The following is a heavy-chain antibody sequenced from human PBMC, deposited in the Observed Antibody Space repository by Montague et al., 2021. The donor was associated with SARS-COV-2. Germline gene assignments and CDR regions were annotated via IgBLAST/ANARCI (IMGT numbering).Heavy chain of an antibody. D-gene: IGHD6-6*01. CDR3: AHRMPAVAAFDY. CDR1: GFSLSTRTVG. CDR2: IDWDDDK. Sequence: PALVKLTQTLTLTCTFSGFSLSTRTVGVGWIRQPLGKALEWLALIDWDDDKRYSPSLKSRLTITKVTSKNQVVLTMTNMDPVDTYTKYCAHRMPAVAAFDYWSQGTLVTVSS. V-gene: IGHV2-5*02. J-gene: IGHJ4*02.